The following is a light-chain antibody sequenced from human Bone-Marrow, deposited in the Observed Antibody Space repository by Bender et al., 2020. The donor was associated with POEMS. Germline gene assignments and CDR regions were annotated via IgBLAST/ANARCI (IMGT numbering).Light chain of an antibody. Sequence: QSVLTQPPSASGTPGQRVTISCSGGSSNIGAHAVNWYQHLPGTAPKLLIYSSHRRPSGVPDRFSGSKSGNTASLTISGLLPEDEAQYYCISYTSGSTPWVFGGGTKVTVL. CDR3: ISYTSGSTPWV. J-gene: IGLJ3*02. CDR1: SSNIGAHA. CDR2: SSH. V-gene: IGLV1-44*01.